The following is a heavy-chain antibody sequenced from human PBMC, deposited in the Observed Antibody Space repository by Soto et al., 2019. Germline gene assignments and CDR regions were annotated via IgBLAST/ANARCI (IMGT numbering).Heavy chain of an antibody. CDR3: LPAPGVWTH. D-gene: IGHD1-1*01. J-gene: IGHJ4*02. CDR2: IYSDGTT. CDR1: GFTVNNNH. V-gene: IGHV3-53*01. Sequence: EVQLVESGGGLIQPGGSLRLSCAASGFTVNNNHMSWVRQAPGKGLEWLSIIYSDGTTYYADSVKGRFTISRDNSKNTLYLQMNSLRAEDTTLYYCLPAPGVWTHWGQGTLVTVSS.